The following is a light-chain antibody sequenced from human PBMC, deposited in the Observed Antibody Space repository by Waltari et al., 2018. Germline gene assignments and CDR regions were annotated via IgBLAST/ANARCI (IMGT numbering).Light chain of an antibody. CDR3: QKYYSIPPT. J-gene: IGKJ3*01. CDR1: QSVLYSSNNKNY. Sequence: DIVMTQSPDSLAVSLGERATINCKSSQSVLYSSNNKNYLAWYQQKPGQPPKLLIYWASTRESWVPDRFSGSGSGTDFTLTISSLQAEDVAVYYCQKYYSIPPTFGPGTKVDIK. V-gene: IGKV4-1*01. CDR2: WAS.